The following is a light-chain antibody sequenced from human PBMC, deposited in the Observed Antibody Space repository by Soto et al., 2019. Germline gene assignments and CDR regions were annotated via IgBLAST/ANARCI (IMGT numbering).Light chain of an antibody. Sequence: QSVLTQPASVSGSPGQSITISCTGTSSDVGGFNYVSWYQLHPDKAPKLMIYEVTNRPSGISNRFSGSKSGNTASLTISGLQAEDEADYYCSSYTSSAYVVFGGGTKLTVL. CDR1: SSDVGGFNY. J-gene: IGLJ2*01. CDR3: SSYTSSAYVV. CDR2: EVT. V-gene: IGLV2-14*01.